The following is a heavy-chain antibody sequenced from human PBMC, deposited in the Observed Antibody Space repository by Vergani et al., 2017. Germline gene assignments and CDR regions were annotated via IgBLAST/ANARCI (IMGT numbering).Heavy chain of an antibody. V-gene: IGHV4-34*02. CDR3: AVRPRVNLVGGEIVTKRTFDY. Sequence: QVQLQQWGAGVVKPSGTLSLPCAVFGESFSSFYWSWIRQPPGKGLEWIGEINNDGHTNYNPSLESRVTVSRDTAKNQFSLNLLSVTAADTAMSYCAVRPRVNLVGGEIVTKRTFDYWSRGSLVTVSS. CDR1: GESFSSFY. J-gene: IGHJ4*02. CDR2: INNDGHT. D-gene: IGHD3-10*01.